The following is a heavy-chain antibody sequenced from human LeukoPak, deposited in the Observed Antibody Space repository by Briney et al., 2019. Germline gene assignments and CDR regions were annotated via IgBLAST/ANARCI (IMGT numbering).Heavy chain of an antibody. D-gene: IGHD3-22*01. CDR3: TTGRDYYDSSGYYLEFFDY. CDR2: ITTNGGRT. V-gene: IGHV3-23*01. CDR1: GFTFASYG. Sequence: PGGSLRLSCAASGFTFASYGMSWVRQAPGKGLEWVSFITTNGGRTSYADSVEGRFTISRDNPRNTLYLQMNSLKTEDTAVYYCTTGRDYYDSSGYYLEFFDYWGQGTLVTVSS. J-gene: IGHJ4*02.